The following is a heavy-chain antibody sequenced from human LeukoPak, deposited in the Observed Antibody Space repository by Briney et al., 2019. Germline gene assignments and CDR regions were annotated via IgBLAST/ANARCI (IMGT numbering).Heavy chain of an antibody. CDR3: ARDPDYGDYQGY. Sequence: SETLSLTCTVSGGSISSFYYTWIRQPPGKGLEWIGYIDSSGITNYNSSLNSRVTISLDTSQNQFSLKLNSVTAADTAVYYCARDPDYGDYQGYWGQGTLVTVSS. J-gene: IGHJ4*02. CDR1: GGSISSFY. V-gene: IGHV4-59*01. CDR2: IDSSGIT. D-gene: IGHD4-17*01.